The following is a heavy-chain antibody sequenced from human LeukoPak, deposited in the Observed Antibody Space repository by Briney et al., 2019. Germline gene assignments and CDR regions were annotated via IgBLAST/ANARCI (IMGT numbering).Heavy chain of an antibody. Sequence: ASVKVSCKASGYTFTCYYMHWVRQAPGQGLEWMGWINPNSGGTNYAQKFQGRVTMTRDTSISTAYMELSRLRSDDTAVYYCARSQTMVRGVIGYWGQGTLATVSS. CDR2: INPNSGGT. V-gene: IGHV1-2*02. D-gene: IGHD3-10*01. CDR3: ARSQTMVRGVIGY. CDR1: GYTFTCYY. J-gene: IGHJ4*02.